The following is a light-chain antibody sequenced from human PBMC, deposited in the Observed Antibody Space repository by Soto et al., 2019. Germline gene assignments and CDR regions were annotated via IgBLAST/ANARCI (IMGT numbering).Light chain of an antibody. CDR1: QSVSSNY. CDR2: GAS. CDR3: QHYGSSPPEFT. J-gene: IGKJ3*01. V-gene: IGKV3-20*01. Sequence: EIVLTQSPGTLSLSPGERATLSCRASQSVSSNYLAWYQQRPGQAPRLLIFGASYRAAGIPDRFSGSGSGTDFILTIIRLEPEDFAVYYCQHYGSSPPEFTFGPGTKVDSK.